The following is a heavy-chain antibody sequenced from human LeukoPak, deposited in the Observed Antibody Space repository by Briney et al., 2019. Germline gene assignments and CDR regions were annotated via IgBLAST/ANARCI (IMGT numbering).Heavy chain of an antibody. CDR1: GFSLSTSGVG. CDR2: IYWDDDK. J-gene: IGHJ3*02. CDR3: ALLLNYDYGVYWHPFDI. Sequence: SGPTLVNPTQTLTLTCTFSGFSLSTSGVGVGWIRQPPGKALEWLALIYWDDDKRYCPSLKSRLTITKDTSKNQVVLTMTNMDPVDTATYYCALLLNYDYGVYWHPFDIWGQGTMVTVSS. V-gene: IGHV2-5*02. D-gene: IGHD4-17*01.